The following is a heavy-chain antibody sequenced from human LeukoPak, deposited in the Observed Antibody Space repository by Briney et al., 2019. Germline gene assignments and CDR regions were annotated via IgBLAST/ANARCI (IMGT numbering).Heavy chain of an antibody. CDR2: IYYSGST. J-gene: IGHJ4*02. D-gene: IGHD2-2*01. CDR1: GGSISRGGYY. Sequence: PSQTLSLTCTVSGGSISRGGYYWSWIRQHPGKGLEWIGYIYYSGSTYYNPSLKSRVTISVDTSKNQFSLKLSSVTAADTAVYYCARGYCSSTSCYLADYWGQGTLVTVSS. CDR3: ARGYCSSTSCYLADY. V-gene: IGHV4-31*03.